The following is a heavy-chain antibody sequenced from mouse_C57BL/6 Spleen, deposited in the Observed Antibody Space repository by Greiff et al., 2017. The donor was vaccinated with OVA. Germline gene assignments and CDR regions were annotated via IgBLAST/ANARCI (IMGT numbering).Heavy chain of an antibody. J-gene: IGHJ2*01. CDR3: ARGYDYDRRDFDY. V-gene: IGHV1-50*01. Sequence: VKLKQPGAELVKPGASVKLSCKASGYTFTSYWMQWVKQRPGQGLEWIGEIDPSDSYTNYNQKFKGKATLTVDTSSSTAYMQLSSLTSEDSAVYYCARGYDYDRRDFDYWGQGTTLTVSS. CDR2: IDPSDSYT. D-gene: IGHD2-4*01. CDR1: GYTFTSYW.